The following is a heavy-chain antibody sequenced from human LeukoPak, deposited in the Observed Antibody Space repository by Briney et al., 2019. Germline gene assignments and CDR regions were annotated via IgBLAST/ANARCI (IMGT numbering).Heavy chain of an antibody. CDR1: GGTFSSYA. D-gene: IGHD5-18*01. V-gene: IGHV1-69*04. CDR2: IIPIFGIA. J-gene: IGHJ6*02. Sequence: GASVKVSCKASGGTFSSYAISWVRQAPGQGLEWTGRIIPIFGIANYAQKFQGRVTITADKSTSTAYMELSSLRSEDTAVYYCARGYSYGYRRVYYYGMDVWGQGTMVTVSS. CDR3: ARGYSYGYRRVYYYGMDV.